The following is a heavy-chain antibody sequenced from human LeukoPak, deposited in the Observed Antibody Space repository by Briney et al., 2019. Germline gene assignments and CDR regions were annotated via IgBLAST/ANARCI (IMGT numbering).Heavy chain of an antibody. CDR1: GLTFSDAW. CDR3: ALMATIFTVDY. J-gene: IGHJ4*02. D-gene: IGHD5-12*01. V-gene: IGHV3-15*01. Sequence: PGGSLRLSCVLSGLTFSDAWMSWVRQAPGKGLEWVGRIRNDRITDYSAPVQGRFSISRDNSKNTFYLQMNSLRTEDTGMDFLALMATIFTVDYWGQGTLVTVSS. CDR2: IRNDRIT.